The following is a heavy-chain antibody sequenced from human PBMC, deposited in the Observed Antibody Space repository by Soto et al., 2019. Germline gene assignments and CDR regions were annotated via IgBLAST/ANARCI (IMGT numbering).Heavy chain of an antibody. J-gene: IGHJ5*02. CDR2: IYNSGST. CDR1: GASISSYY. CDR3: ARRIPNWFDP. D-gene: IGHD2-21*01. V-gene: IGHV4-59*08. Sequence: QVQLQESGPGLMKPSETLSLTCSVSGASISSYYWSWIRQPPGKGLEWIGYIYNSGSTNYNPSLKSRVTISVDTSKNQFSLKLSSVTAADTAVYYCARRIPNWFDPWGQGTLVTVSS.